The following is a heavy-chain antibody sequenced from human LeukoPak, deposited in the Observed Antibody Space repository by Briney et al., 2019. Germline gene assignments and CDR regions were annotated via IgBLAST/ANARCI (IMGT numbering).Heavy chain of an antibody. J-gene: IGHJ4*02. CDR2: IYSGGST. CDR3: ARVGDCGRASCYAIDY. Sequence: GGSLRLSCAASGFTVSSNYKSLVRKAPGKGLEWVSIIYSGGSTYYTDSVRGRFIISRDISKNTLYLQMNSLRAEDTAVYYCARVGDCGRASCYAIDYWGQGTLVTVSS. D-gene: IGHD2-2*01. CDR1: GFTVSSNY. V-gene: IGHV3-66*01.